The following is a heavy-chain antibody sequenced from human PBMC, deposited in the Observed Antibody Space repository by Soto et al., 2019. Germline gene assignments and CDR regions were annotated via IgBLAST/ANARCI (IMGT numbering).Heavy chain of an antibody. D-gene: IGHD6-19*01. CDR1: GFTFSSYA. Sequence: GGSLRLSCAASGFTFSSYAMSWVRQAPGKGLEWVSAISGSGGSTYYADSVKGRFTISRDNSKNTLYLQMNSLRPEDTALYFCVKGGWLDYWGQGTLVTVSS. CDR2: ISGSGGST. CDR3: VKGGWLDY. J-gene: IGHJ4*02. V-gene: IGHV3-23*01.